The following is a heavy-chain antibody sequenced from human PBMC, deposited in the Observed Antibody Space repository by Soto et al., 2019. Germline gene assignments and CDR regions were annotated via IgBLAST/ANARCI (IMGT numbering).Heavy chain of an antibody. CDR3: AKDIFTRYDFWSGLPGAFDI. D-gene: IGHD3-3*01. J-gene: IGHJ3*02. V-gene: IGHV3-9*01. Sequence: GGSLRLSCAASGFTFDDYAMHWVRQAPGKGLEWVSGISWNSGSIGYADSVKGRFTISRDNAKNSLYLQMNSLRAEDTALYYCAKDIFTRYDFWSGLPGAFDIWVQGTMVTVSS. CDR1: GFTFDDYA. CDR2: ISWNSGSI.